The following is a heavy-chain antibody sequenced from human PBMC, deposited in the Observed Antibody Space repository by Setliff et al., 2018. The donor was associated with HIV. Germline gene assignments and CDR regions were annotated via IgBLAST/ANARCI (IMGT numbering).Heavy chain of an antibody. CDR1: GFTFNTYA. J-gene: IGHJ4*02. CDR2: INSYGSST. Sequence: GGSLRLSCAASGFTFNTYALSWVRQAPGKGLEWVSYINSYGSSTYYADSVKGRFTISRDNAKNSLYLQMNSLRAEDTAVYYCARKGDWGQGTLVTVSS. CDR3: ARKGD. V-gene: IGHV3-48*03.